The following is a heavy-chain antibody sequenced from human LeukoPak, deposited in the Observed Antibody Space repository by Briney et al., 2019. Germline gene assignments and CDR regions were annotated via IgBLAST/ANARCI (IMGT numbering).Heavy chain of an antibody. D-gene: IGHD1-26*01. V-gene: IGHV1-18*01. J-gene: IGHJ3*02. CDR1: GYTFTSYG. CDR2: ISAYNGNT. CDR3: AGEEGATTVGASAFDI. Sequence: ASVKVSCKASGYTFTSYGISWVRQAPGQGLEWMGWISAYNGNTNYAQKLQGRVTMTTDTSTSTAYMELGSLRSDDTAVYYCAGEEGATTVGASAFDIWGQGTMVTVSS.